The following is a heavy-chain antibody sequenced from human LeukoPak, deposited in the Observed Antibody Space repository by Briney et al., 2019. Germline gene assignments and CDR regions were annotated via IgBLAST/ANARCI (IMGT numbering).Heavy chain of an antibody. CDR3: ARVSGEQHLPALPFQH. V-gene: IGHV1-2*02. CDR1: GYTFTNYY. CDR2: INPNSGGT. D-gene: IGHD6-13*01. Sequence: ASVKVSCKASGYTFTNYYLHWVRRAPGQGLEWMGWINPNSGGTNYAQKFQGRVTMTRDTSISTAYMELSRLRSDDTAVYYCARVSGEQHLPALPFQHWGQGTLVTVSS. J-gene: IGHJ1*01.